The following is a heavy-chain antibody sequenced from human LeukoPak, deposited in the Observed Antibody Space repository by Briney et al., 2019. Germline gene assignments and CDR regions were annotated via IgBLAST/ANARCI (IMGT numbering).Heavy chain of an antibody. Sequence: SEARFLTWTVSGASIRSDYWSWGRRPPGRGLEWIANINYSGATYYNPSLKSRVTISIDTSKSQFSLKMTSLTVADTAVYYCARGGHIAIPPYGFDYWGQGALVTVSS. CDR1: GASIRSDY. D-gene: IGHD6-13*01. CDR3: ARGGHIAIPPYGFDY. J-gene: IGHJ4*02. CDR2: INYSGAT. V-gene: IGHV4-59*01.